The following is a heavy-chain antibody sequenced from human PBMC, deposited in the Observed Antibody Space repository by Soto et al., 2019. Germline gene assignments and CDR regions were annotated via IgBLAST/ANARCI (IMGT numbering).Heavy chain of an antibody. CDR1: GYTFTSDG. Sequence: ASGKVSCKASGYTFTSDGISWVRQAPGQGLEWMGWISAYNGNTNYAQKLQGRVTMTTDTSTSTAYMELRSLRSDDTAVYYCARTIRLGELSFLGYWGQGTLVTVSS. CDR2: ISAYNGNT. D-gene: IGHD3-16*02. V-gene: IGHV1-18*01. CDR3: ARTIRLGELSFLGY. J-gene: IGHJ4*02.